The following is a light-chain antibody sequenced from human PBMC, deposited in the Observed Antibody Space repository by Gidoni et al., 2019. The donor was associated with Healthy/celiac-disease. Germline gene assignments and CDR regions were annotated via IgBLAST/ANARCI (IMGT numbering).Light chain of an antibody. CDR2: WAS. CDR3: QQYYSTPYT. CDR1: QSVLYSSNNKKY. J-gene: IGKJ2*01. V-gene: IGKV4-1*01. Sequence: DMVMTKAPDSLAVALGERATINCKSSQSVLYSSNNKKYLAWYQQKPGQPPKLLIYWASTRESGVPDRFSGSGSGTDFTLTISSLQAEDVAVYYCQQYYSTPYTFGQGTKLEIK.